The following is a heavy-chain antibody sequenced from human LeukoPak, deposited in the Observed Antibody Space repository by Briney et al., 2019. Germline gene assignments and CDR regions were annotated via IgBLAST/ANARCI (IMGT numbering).Heavy chain of an antibody. Sequence: GGSLRLSCAASGFTFRKYWMLWVRQAPRKGLESVSRINTDGTVTTYADSVKGRFTVSRDNADNTMFLQMNSVRDEDTAVYYCATKQWLAPPPDSWGQGTPVTVSS. D-gene: IGHD6-19*01. J-gene: IGHJ5*02. V-gene: IGHV3-74*01. CDR3: ATKQWLAPPPDS. CDR2: INTDGTVT. CDR1: GFTFRKYW.